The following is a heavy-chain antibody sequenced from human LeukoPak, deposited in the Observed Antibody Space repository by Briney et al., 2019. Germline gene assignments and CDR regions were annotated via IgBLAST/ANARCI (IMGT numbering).Heavy chain of an antibody. Sequence: GGSLRLSCAASGFTFSGSAMHWARQASGQGLEWVGRIRSKANSYATAYAASVKGRFTISRDDSKNTAYLQMNSLKTEDTAVYYCTRRDYYDSSGIGDYWGQGTLVTVSS. CDR1: GFTFSGSA. J-gene: IGHJ4*02. D-gene: IGHD3-22*01. CDR3: TRRDYYDSSGIGDY. V-gene: IGHV3-73*01. CDR2: IRSKANSYAT.